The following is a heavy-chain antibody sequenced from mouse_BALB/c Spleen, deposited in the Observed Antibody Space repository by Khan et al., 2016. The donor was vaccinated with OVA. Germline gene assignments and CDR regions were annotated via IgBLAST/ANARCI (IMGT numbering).Heavy chain of an antibody. V-gene: IGHV2-2*02. Sequence: QVQLQQSGPGLVQPSQSLSITCTVSGFSLSSYGVHWVRQSPGKGLEWLGVIRSGGSTDYNAAFISRRRISKENSKSQVFFKMNSLQANDTGISYCDRNGDYVHWYFDVWGAGTTVTVSS. J-gene: IGHJ1*01. CDR3: DRNGDYVHWYFDV. CDR1: GFSLSSYG. D-gene: IGHD2-13*01. CDR2: IRSGGST.